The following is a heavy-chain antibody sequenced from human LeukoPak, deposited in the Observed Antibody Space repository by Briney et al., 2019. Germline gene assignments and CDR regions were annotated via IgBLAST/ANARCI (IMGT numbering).Heavy chain of an antibody. D-gene: IGHD1-1*01. CDR3: ARGATDVTRWFDP. J-gene: IGHJ5*02. CDR1: GFTFSSYS. Sequence: GGSLRLSCAASGFTFSSYSMNWVRQAPGKGLEWVSIISRASESIFYADSVKGRFTISRDNAKNSLYLQMNGLRAEDTAVYYCARGATDVTRWFDPWGQGTRVTVSS. CDR2: ISRASESI. V-gene: IGHV3-21*01.